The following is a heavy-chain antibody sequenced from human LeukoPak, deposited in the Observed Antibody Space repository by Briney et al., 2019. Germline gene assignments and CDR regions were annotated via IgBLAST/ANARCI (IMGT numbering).Heavy chain of an antibody. CDR3: ARTFRTGPYYDILTGYGYYGMDV. J-gene: IGHJ6*02. D-gene: IGHD3-9*01. Sequence: SETLSLTCAVYGGSFSGYYWSWIRQPPGKGLEWIGEINHSGSTNYNPSLKSRVTISVDTSKNQFSLKLSSVTAADTAVYYCARTFRTGPYYDILTGYGYYGMDVWGQGTTVTVSS. CDR2: INHSGST. CDR1: GGSFSGYY. V-gene: IGHV4-34*01.